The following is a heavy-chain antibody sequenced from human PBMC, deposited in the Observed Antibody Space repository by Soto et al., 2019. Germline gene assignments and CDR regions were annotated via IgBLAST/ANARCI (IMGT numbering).Heavy chain of an antibody. CDR2: INAGNGHT. Sequence: QVQLVQSGAEVKKPGASVKVSCKASGYTFSNYLLHWVRQAPGQGLEWMGWINAGNGHTKYSQKFQGRVTFTRDTSATTAYIELSSLRSEETAVYYCASPSYGSGSYYWGQGTLVTVSS. J-gene: IGHJ4*02. D-gene: IGHD3-10*01. CDR3: ASPSYGSGSYY. V-gene: IGHV1-3*01. CDR1: GYTFSNYL.